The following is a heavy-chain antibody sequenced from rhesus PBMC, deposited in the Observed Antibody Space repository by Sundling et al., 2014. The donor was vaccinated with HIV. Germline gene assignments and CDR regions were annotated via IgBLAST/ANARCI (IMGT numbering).Heavy chain of an antibody. J-gene: IGHJ4*01. Sequence: QVQLVQSGAEIKRPGASVKLSCKASGYTFTNYYIHWVRQAPGQGLEWIGLISPYNGNKVYAQTFQDRITITTDTSTSTGYMELSSLRSEDTALHYCTRGVAAAGPFDHWGQGVLVTVSS. V-gene: IGHV1-180*01. CDR3: TRGVAAAGPFDH. CDR1: GYTFTNYY. CDR2: ISPYNGNK. D-gene: IGHD6-31*01.